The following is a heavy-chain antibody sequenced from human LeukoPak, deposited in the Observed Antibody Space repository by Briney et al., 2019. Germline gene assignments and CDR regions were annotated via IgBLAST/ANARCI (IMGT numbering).Heavy chain of an antibody. V-gene: IGHV3-23*01. CDR2: MSGSGGSA. D-gene: IGHD3-3*01. Sequence: GGSLRLSCAASGFTFSSYAMGWVGQAPGKGLEWVSTMSGSGGSAYYADSVKGRFTISRDNSKNTLYLQMNSLRAEDTAVYYCAKDIVVPAATYDFWSGYPDYWGQGTLVTVSS. CDR1: GFTFSSYA. CDR3: AKDIVVPAATYDFWSGYPDY. J-gene: IGHJ4*02.